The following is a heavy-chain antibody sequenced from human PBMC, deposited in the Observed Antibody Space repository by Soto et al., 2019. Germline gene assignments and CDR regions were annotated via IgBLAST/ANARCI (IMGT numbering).Heavy chain of an antibody. CDR3: AKTPDGYNFGTFY. CDR2: IWYDGSNK. CDR1: GFTFSSYG. D-gene: IGHD5-12*01. V-gene: IGHV3-33*06. J-gene: IGHJ4*02. Sequence: PGWSLRLSCAASGFTFSSYGMHWVRQAPGKGLEWVASIWYDGSNKYYADSVKGRFTISRDNSKNTLYLQMNSLRAEDTAVYYCAKTPDGYNFGTFYWGQGTLVTVSS.